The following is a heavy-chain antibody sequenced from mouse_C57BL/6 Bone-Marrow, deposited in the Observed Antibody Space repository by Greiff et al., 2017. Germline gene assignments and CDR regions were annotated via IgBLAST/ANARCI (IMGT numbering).Heavy chain of an antibody. CDR2: ISSGGSYT. CDR3: ARHGWLLPYAMDY. D-gene: IGHD2-3*01. CDR1: GFTFSSYG. V-gene: IGHV5-6*01. J-gene: IGHJ4*01. Sequence: EVKLVESGGDLVKPGGSLKLSCAASGFTFSSYGMSWVRQTPDKRLEWVATISSGGSYTYYPDSVKGRFTISRDNAKNTLYLQMSSLKSEDTAMYYCARHGWLLPYAMDYWGQGTSVTVSS.